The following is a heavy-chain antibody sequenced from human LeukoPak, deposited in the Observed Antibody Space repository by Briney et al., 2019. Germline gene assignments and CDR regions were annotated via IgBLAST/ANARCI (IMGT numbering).Heavy chain of an antibody. D-gene: IGHD4-17*01. CDR2: IYYSGST. Sequence: SETLSLTCTVSGGSISSYYWGWIRQPPGKGLEWIGSIYYSGSTYYNPSLKSRVTISVDTSKNQFSLKLSSVTAADTAVYYCARVRGYGDKYYYYYYYMDVWGKGTTVTVSS. CDR1: GGSISSYY. CDR3: ARVRGYGDKYYYYYYYMDV. V-gene: IGHV4-39*07. J-gene: IGHJ6*03.